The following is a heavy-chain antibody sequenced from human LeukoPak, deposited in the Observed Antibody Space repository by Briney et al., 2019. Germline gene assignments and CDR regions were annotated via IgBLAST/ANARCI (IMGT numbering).Heavy chain of an antibody. J-gene: IGHJ4*02. Sequence: PSETLSLTCTVSGGSISSYYWSWIRQPPGKGLEWIGYIYYSGSTNCNPSLKSRVTISVDTSKNQFSLKLSSVTAADTAVYYCARGDGYGQRYYFDYWGQGTLVTVSS. CDR2: IYYSGST. V-gene: IGHV4-59*01. CDR1: GGSISSYY. CDR3: ARGDGYGQRYYFDY. D-gene: IGHD5-24*01.